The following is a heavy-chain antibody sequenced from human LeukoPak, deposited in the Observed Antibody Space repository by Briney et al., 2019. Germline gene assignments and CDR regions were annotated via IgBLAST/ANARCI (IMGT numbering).Heavy chain of an antibody. Sequence: GGSLRLSCAASGFTFSSYAMSWVRQAPGKGLEWVSAISGSGGSTYCADSVKGRFTISRDNSKNTLYLQMNSLRAEDTAVYYCAKDPRLWACDFMSPGAVYYGMDVWGQGTTVTVSS. D-gene: IGHD3-3*01. CDR2: ISGSGGST. CDR1: GFTFSSYA. V-gene: IGHV3-23*01. J-gene: IGHJ6*02. CDR3: AKDPRLWACDFMSPGAVYYGMDV.